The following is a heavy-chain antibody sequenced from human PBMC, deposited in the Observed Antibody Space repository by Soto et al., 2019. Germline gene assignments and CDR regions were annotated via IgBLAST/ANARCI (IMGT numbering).Heavy chain of an antibody. CDR2: IYYSGST. J-gene: IGHJ4*02. CDR1: GGSISSYY. Sequence: PSETLSLTCTVSGGSISSYYWSWIRQPPGKGLEWIGYIYYSGSTDYNPSLKSRVTISVDTSKNQFSLKLSSVTAADTAVYYCARRYGDQFDYWGQGILVTVPQ. D-gene: IGHD4-17*01. CDR3: ARRYGDQFDY. V-gene: IGHV4-59*01.